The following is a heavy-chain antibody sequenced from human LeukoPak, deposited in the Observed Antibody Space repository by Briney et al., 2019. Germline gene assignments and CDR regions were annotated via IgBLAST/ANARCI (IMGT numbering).Heavy chain of an antibody. D-gene: IGHD6-19*01. CDR1: GYTFTSYY. J-gene: IGHJ4*02. V-gene: IGHV1-46*01. CDR3: ARGTLYRGWSYYLDF. Sequence: ASVKVSCKASGYTFTSYYMHWVRQAPGQGLEWMGIINPSGGSTSYAQKFQGRVTMTRDMSTSTVYMELSSLRSEDTAMYYCARGTLYRGWSYYLDFWGQGSQVTVSS. CDR2: INPSGGST.